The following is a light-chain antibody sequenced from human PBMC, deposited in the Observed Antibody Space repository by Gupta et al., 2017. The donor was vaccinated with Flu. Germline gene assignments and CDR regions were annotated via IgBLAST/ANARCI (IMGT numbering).Light chain of an antibody. J-gene: IGLJ3*02. CDR1: NIGRES. CDR2: EDR. Sequence: SYVLTQPPSVSVAPGQTARIPCGGNNIGRESVHLYQQKSGQAPVLVVYEDRFRPSGIPERFSGSNSANTATLTISRAEAGDEADYYCQVWDSSSDQWVFGGGTKVTVL. CDR3: QVWDSSSDQWV. V-gene: IGLV3-21*02.